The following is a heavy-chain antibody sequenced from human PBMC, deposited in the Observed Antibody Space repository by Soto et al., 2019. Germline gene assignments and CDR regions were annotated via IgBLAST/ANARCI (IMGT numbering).Heavy chain of an antibody. Sequence: QVQLQESGPGLVKSSETLSLICTVSGSSISSYYWSWIRQPPGKGLEWIGYIYYSGTTNYNPSLKSRITMSVDTSKNQFSLQLSSVTAADTAVYYCARGEVATYYYFDPWGQGTLVTVSS. V-gene: IGHV4-59*01. CDR1: GSSISSYY. D-gene: IGHD3-22*01. CDR3: ARGEVATYYYFDP. J-gene: IGHJ5*02. CDR2: IYYSGTT.